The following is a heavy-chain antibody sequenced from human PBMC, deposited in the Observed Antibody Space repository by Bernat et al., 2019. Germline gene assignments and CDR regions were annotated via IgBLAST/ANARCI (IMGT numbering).Heavy chain of an antibody. D-gene: IGHD2-8*01. Sequence: EVQLLESGGGLVKPGGSLRLSCAAPGFTFIDAWMNWVRQAPGKGLEFIGRIKSKADGGTTDYAAPVKGRLTIAREDSQNMVYLQMNDLKTDDTALYECTTKQTPRECNGENCYGSWGQGALVTVSS. J-gene: IGHJ4*02. CDR2: IKSKADGGTT. V-gene: IGHV3-15*01. CDR1: GFTFIDAW. CDR3: TTKQTPRECNGENCYGS.